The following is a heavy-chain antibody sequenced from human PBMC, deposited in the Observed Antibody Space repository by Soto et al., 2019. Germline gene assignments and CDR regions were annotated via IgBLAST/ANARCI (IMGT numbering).Heavy chain of an antibody. Sequence: QLQLQESGPGLVKPSETLSLSCTVSGGSITSSFYWGWIRQPPGKGLEWIGSIYGTGKTYYNPSLKGRVTVPADTSKNQFSLSLISVTAADTAVYYCRSSSRYSTDVWGQGATVTVSS. V-gene: IGHV4-39*01. CDR2: IYGTGKT. CDR1: GGSITSSFY. CDR3: RSSSRYSTDV. J-gene: IGHJ6*02. D-gene: IGHD6-13*01.